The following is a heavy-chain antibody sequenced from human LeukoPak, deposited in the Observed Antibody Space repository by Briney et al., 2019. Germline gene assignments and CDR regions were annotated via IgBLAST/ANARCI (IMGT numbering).Heavy chain of an antibody. CDR2: INSDGST. V-gene: IGHV3-74*01. J-gene: IGHJ4*02. CDR1: GRTFSSYW. Sequence: PGGSLRLSCAASGRTFSSYWMHWVRQAPGKGLVWVSRINSDGSTNYADSVKGRFTISRDNAKNTLYLQMNSLRAEDMAVYYCARGTVTHYFDYWGQGALVTVSS. CDR3: ARGTVTHYFDY. D-gene: IGHD4-11*01.